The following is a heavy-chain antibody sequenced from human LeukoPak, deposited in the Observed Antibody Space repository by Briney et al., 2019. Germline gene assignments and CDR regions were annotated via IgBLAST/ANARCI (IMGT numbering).Heavy chain of an antibody. CDR2: IYYSGST. CDR1: GGSISSSSYY. D-gene: IGHD6-19*01. CDR3: ARVVGSSGWNDQNWYFDL. V-gene: IGHV4-39*07. J-gene: IGHJ2*01. Sequence: SETLSLTCTVSGGSISSSSYYWGWIRQPPWKGLEWIGSIYYSGSTYYNPSLKSRVTISVDTSKNQFSLKLSSVTAADTAVYYWARVVGSSGWNDQNWYFDLGALGTLVTVS.